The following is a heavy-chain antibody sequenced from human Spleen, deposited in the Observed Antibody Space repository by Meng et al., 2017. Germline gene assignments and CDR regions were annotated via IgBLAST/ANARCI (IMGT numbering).Heavy chain of an antibody. Sequence: ASVKVSCKASGYTFTSYGISWVRQAPGQGLEWMGWISAYNGNTNYAQKLQGRVTMTTDTSTSTAYMELRSLRSDDTAVYYCARDRDSSSRYYYYYGMDVWGQGTMVTVSS. CDR1: GYTFTSYG. CDR2: ISAYNGNT. J-gene: IGHJ6*01. V-gene: IGHV1-18*01. D-gene: IGHD6-13*01. CDR3: ARDRDSSSRYYYYYGMDV.